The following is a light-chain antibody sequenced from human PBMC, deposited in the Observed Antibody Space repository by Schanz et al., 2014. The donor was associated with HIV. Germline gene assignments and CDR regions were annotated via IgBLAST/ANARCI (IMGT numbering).Light chain of an antibody. CDR3: SSYTTSNTLV. V-gene: IGLV2-14*01. CDR2: DVS. CDR1: SSDVGGYNY. Sequence: QSALTQPASVSGSPGQSITISCTGTSSDVGGYNYVSWYQQHPGKAPKLMIYDVSNRPSGVSNRFSGSKSGNTASLTISGLQAEDEADYYCSSYTTSNTLVFGTGTKV. J-gene: IGLJ1*01.